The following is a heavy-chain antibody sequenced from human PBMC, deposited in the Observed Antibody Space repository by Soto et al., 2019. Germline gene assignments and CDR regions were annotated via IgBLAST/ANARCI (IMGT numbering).Heavy chain of an antibody. CDR3: AKGAYGSGSYDC. V-gene: IGHV3-23*01. Sequence: GGSLRLSCAASGFTFSNSAMTWVRQSPGKGLEWVSGISGSGGSKSYADSVKGRFTISRDNSKNTLYLQMNSLGAEDTATYYCAKGAYGSGSYDCWGQGTLVTVSS. CDR2: ISGSGGSK. J-gene: IGHJ4*02. CDR1: GFTFSNSA. D-gene: IGHD3-10*01.